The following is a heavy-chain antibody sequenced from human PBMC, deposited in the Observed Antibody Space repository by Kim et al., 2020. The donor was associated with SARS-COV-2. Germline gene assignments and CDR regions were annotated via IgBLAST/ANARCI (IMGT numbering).Heavy chain of an antibody. V-gene: IGHV1-18*01. Sequence: ASVKVSCKASGYTFTSYGISWVRQAPGQGLEWMGWISAYNGNTNYAQKLQGRVTMTTDTSTSTAYMELRSLRSDDTAVYYCARDVFTASGNFGWFDPWGQGTLVTVSS. J-gene: IGHJ5*02. D-gene: IGHD3-16*01. CDR3: ARDVFTASGNFGWFDP. CDR2: ISAYNGNT. CDR1: GYTFTSYG.